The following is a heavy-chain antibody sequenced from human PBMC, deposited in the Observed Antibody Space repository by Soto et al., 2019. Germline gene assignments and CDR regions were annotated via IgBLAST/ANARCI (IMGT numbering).Heavy chain of an antibody. Sequence: SETLSLTCTVSGCSISSYYWSWIRQPPGKGLEWIGYIYYSGSTNYNPSPKSRVTISVDTSKNQFSLKLSSVTAADTAVYYCARLSSSGWYNWFDPWGQGTLVTVS. CDR1: GCSISSYY. CDR3: ARLSSSGWYNWFDP. CDR2: IYYSGST. J-gene: IGHJ5*02. V-gene: IGHV4-59*08. D-gene: IGHD6-19*01.